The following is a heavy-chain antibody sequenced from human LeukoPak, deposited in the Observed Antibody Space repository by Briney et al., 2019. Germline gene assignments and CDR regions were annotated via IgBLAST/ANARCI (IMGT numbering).Heavy chain of an antibody. CDR2: INHSGST. CDR1: GGSFSGYY. CDR3: ARGRGVKYNSDRIYSFDY. V-gene: IGHV4-34*01. Sequence: PSETLSLTCAVYGGSFSGYYWSWIRQPPGKGLEWIGEINHSGSTNYNPSLKTRVTTSIDTSNNQFSLKLSSVTAADTAVYYCARGRGVKYNSDRIYSFDYWGQGTLVTVSS. D-gene: IGHD1-1*01. J-gene: IGHJ4*02.